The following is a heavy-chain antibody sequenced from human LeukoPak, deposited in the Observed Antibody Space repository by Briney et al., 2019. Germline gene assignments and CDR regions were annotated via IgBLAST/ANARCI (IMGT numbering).Heavy chain of an antibody. CDR3: ARDLPPYGSAGWVYFQH. Sequence: GASVKVSCKASGGTFSSYAISWVRQAPGQGLEWMGRIIPILGIANYAQKFQGRVTITADKSTSTAYMELSSLRSEDTAVYYCARDLPPYGSAGWVYFQHWGQGTLVTVSS. D-gene: IGHD3-10*01. V-gene: IGHV1-69*04. J-gene: IGHJ1*01. CDR2: IIPILGIA. CDR1: GGTFSSYA.